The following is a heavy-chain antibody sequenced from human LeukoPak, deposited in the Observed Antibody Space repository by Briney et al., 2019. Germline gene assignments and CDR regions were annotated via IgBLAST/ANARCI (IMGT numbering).Heavy chain of an antibody. CDR2: ISGSGGST. Sequence: PGGSLRLSCAASGFTFSSYAMSWVRQAPGKGLEWVSAISGSGGSTYYADSVKGRFTISRDNAKNSLYLQMNSLRAEDTAVYYCARGSHMVRGVDNYFDYWGQGTLVTVS. V-gene: IGHV3-23*01. CDR3: ARGSHMVRGVDNYFDY. D-gene: IGHD3-10*01. J-gene: IGHJ4*02. CDR1: GFTFSSYA.